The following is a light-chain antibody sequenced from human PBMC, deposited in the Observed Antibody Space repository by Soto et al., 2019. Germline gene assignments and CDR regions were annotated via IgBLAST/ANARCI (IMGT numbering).Light chain of an antibody. V-gene: IGKV3-15*01. CDR1: QRVGSN. CDR2: GAS. CDR3: QQYSSSGEST. J-gene: IGKJ5*01. Sequence: EIVMTQSPATLSVSPGERATLSCRASQRVGSNVACYRQKPGQATRRPFYGASTSANGMPGRFSGAVSGTEFTLAITRLEPEASAVYYCQQYSSSGESTFGHGTRLE.